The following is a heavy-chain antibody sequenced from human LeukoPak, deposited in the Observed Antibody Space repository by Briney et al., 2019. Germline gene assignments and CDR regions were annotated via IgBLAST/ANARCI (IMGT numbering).Heavy chain of an antibody. V-gene: IGHV3-64*01. CDR2: ISSNGGST. J-gene: IGHJ6*03. D-gene: IGHD3-16*01. CDR3: ARANTWGYYYYYYMDV. Sequence: GGSLRLSCAASGFTFSSYAMHWVRQAPGKGLEYVPAISSNGGSTYYANSVKGRFTISRDNSKNTLYLQMGSLRAEDMAVYYCARANTWGYYYYYYMDVWGKGTTVTISS. CDR1: GFTFSSYA.